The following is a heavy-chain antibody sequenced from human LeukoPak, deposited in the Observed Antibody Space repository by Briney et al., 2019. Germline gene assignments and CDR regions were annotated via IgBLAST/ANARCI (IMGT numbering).Heavy chain of an antibody. CDR1: GGTFSSYA. Sequence: SVKVSCKASGGTFSSYAISWVRQAPGQGLEWMGRIIPILGIANYAQKFQGRVTITADKSTSTAYMELSSLRSEDTAVYYCARDQSFGQNVAVEATNPSYYYGMDVLGQGTTVTVSS. CDR2: IIPILGIA. J-gene: IGHJ6*02. CDR3: ARDQSFGQNVAVEATNPSYYYGMDV. V-gene: IGHV1-69*04. D-gene: IGHD1-26*01.